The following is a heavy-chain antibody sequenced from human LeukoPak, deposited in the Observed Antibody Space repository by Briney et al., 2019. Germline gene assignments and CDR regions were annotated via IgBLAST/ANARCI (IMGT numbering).Heavy chain of an antibody. CDR2: ISDSGGTV. CDR1: GFTCSSYA. D-gene: IGHD1-26*01. CDR3: AKKLSGSYKGFDY. Sequence: GGSLRLSXAASGFTCSSYAMSWVRQAPGKELEWVSGISDSGGTVYYADSVKGRFTISRDNSKNSLYLQMNSLRAEDTAVYYCAKKLSGSYKGFDYWGQGTLVTVSS. J-gene: IGHJ4*02. V-gene: IGHV3-23*01.